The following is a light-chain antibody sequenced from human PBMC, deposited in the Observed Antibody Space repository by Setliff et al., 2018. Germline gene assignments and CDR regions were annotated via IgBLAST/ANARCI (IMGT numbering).Light chain of an antibody. CDR3: NSYTGSSTYV. CDR2: DVS. Sequence: QSALTQSASVSGFPGQSITISCTGTTSDVGGHNYVSWYQQHPGKAPKLMIYDVSNRPSGVSNRFSGSKSGNTASLTISGLQVEDEADYYCNSYTGSSTYVFRTGTKVTV. J-gene: IGLJ1*01. V-gene: IGLV2-14*03. CDR1: TSDVGGHNY.